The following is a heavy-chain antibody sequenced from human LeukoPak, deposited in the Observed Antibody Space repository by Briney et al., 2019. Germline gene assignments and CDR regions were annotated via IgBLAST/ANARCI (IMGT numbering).Heavy chain of an antibody. V-gene: IGHV4-34*01. D-gene: IGHD4-17*01. Sequence: PSETLSLTCAVYGGSFRGYYWSWIRQPPGKGLEWIGEINHKGRTNYNPSLKSRVTISVDTSKNQFSLKLSSVTAADTAVYYCARGVPTLNGDYGKLFDYWGQRALVTVSS. J-gene: IGHJ4*02. CDR1: GGSFRGYY. CDR3: ARGVPTLNGDYGKLFDY. CDR2: INHKGRT.